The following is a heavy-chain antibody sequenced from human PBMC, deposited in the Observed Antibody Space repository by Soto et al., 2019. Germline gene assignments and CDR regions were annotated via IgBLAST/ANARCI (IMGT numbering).Heavy chain of an antibody. CDR1: GFTFSSYG. CDR2: IWYDGSNK. J-gene: IGHJ4*02. D-gene: IGHD1-26*01. Sequence: QVQLVESGGGVVQPGRSLRLSCAASGFTFSSYGMHWVRQAPGKGLEWVAVIWYDGSNKYYADSVKGRFTISRDNSKNTLYLQMNSLRAEDTAVYYWARDGSGSYYGYDYWGQGTLVTVSS. CDR3: ARDGSGSYYGYDY. V-gene: IGHV3-33*01.